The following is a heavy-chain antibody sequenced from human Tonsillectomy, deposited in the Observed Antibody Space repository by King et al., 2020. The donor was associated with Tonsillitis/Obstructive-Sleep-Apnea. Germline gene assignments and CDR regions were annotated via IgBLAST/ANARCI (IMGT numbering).Heavy chain of an antibody. CDR1: GFTLSEQY. CDR3: ARGVGKEGP. J-gene: IGHJ5*02. Sequence: VQLGESGGGFVQPGGSLRLSCAASGFTLSEQYMDWVRPAPGKGLEGVCLTRNQANSYTTESAASVKGRFTISRDDSKKSLYLQMNSLKTEDAAVYYCARGVGKEGPWGQGTLVTVSS. V-gene: IGHV3-72*01. D-gene: IGHD1-26*01. CDR2: TRNQANSYTT.